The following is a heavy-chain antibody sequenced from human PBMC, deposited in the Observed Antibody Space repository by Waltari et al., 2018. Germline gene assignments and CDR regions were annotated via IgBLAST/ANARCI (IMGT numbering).Heavy chain of an antibody. CDR3: AREGPEGLEY. V-gene: IGHV1-2*06. CDR2: INPNSGAT. J-gene: IGHJ4*02. Sequence: QVQLVQSGAEGKKPGASMTVSCKAAGYIFSGYYRHWVRQAPGQGLEWMGRINPNSGATNYTQKFQGRVTMTRDKSITTAYMELSRLTSDDTAVYYCAREGPEGLEYGGQGTLVTVSS. CDR1: GYIFSGYY.